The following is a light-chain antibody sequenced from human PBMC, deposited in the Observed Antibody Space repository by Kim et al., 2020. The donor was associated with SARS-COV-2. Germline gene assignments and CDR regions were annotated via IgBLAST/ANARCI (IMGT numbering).Light chain of an antibody. CDR2: QDT. V-gene: IGLV3-1*01. CDR3: QAWDSSTPVV. J-gene: IGLJ2*01. Sequence: VSTGQTARITCSGDKLADKYASWYQHKPGQSPVLVLYQDTKRPSGIPGLFSGSNSGNTATLTISGAQAMDEADYYCQAWDSSTPVVFGGGTQLTVL. CDR1: KLADKY.